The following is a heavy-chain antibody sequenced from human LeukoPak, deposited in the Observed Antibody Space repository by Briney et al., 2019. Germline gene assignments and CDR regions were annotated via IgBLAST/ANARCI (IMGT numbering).Heavy chain of an antibody. V-gene: IGHV1-2*02. CDR3: ARATNRGSPANAYVY. CDR2: INPTSGAT. J-gene: IGHJ4*02. CDR1: GYTFIDYY. Sequence: GASVKVSCKPSGYTFIDYYIHWVRQAPGQGLEWMGWINPTSGATNSAQKFHGRVTVTSDTSISTAYMELSGLRSDDTAIYYCARATNRGSPANAYVYWGQGTLVTVSS. D-gene: IGHD3-16*01.